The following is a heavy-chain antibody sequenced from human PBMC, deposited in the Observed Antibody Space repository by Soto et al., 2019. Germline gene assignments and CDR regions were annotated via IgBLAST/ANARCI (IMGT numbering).Heavy chain of an antibody. Sequence: ASVKVSCKASGYTFTDYFIHWVRQAPGQGLEWMGWINPDNGGTVYAQKFQGRITMARDTPVSTVCMELSGLRSGDTAVYYCTRSTQYSASLEFDFWGQGTLVTVSS. CDR1: GYTFTDYF. J-gene: IGHJ4*02. CDR2: INPDNGGT. CDR3: TRSTQYSASLEFDF. V-gene: IGHV1-2*02. D-gene: IGHD5-12*01.